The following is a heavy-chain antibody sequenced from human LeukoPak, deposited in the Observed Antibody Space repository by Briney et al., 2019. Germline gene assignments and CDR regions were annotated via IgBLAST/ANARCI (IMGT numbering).Heavy chain of an antibody. V-gene: IGHV3-48*03. J-gene: IGHJ4*02. CDR1: GFTFSSYE. Sequence: GGSPRLSCEASGFTFSSYEMNWVRQAPGKGLEWVSYISSSGKTIYYADSTKGRFTISRDNAKNTLYLQMNSLRAEDTAVYYRARGPHPSYGSGSYYNGLFDYWGQGTLVTVSS. CDR2: ISSSGKTI. D-gene: IGHD3-10*01. CDR3: ARGPHPSYGSGSYYNGLFDY.